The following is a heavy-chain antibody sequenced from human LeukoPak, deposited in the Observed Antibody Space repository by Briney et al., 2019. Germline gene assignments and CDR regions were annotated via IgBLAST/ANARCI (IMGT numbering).Heavy chain of an antibody. CDR2: IYHSGST. D-gene: IGHD3-10*01. Sequence: SETLSLTCTVSGGSISSYYWSWIRQPPGKGLEWIGYIYHSGSTYYNPSLKSRVTISVDRSKNQFSLKLSSVTAADTAVYYCARGRYTATHFDYWGQGTLVTVSS. J-gene: IGHJ4*02. CDR1: GGSISSYY. V-gene: IGHV4-59*12. CDR3: ARGRYTATHFDY.